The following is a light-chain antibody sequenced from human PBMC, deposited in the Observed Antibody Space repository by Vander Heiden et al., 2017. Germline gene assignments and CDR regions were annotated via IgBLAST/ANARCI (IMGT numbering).Light chain of an antibody. CDR2: GAS. Sequence: EIVMTQSPATLSVSPGERATLSCRASQSVSSNLAWYQQNPGQAPRLLSYGASTRATGIPARFSGSGSGTEFTLTISSLQSEDFAVYYCQQYNNWPLTFGQGTRLEIK. CDR3: QQYNNWPLT. J-gene: IGKJ5*01. CDR1: QSVSSN. V-gene: IGKV3-15*01.